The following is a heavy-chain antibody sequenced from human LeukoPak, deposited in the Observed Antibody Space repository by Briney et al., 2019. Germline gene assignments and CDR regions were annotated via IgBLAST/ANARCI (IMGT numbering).Heavy chain of an antibody. D-gene: IGHD2-2*01. Sequence: SETLSLTCTVSGSISSYYWSWVRQPPGTGLEWIGYIYTSGSTNYNPSLKSRVTISVDTSKNQFSLDLGSVTAADTAVYDCARQNCPSTSCLTKNAFDIWGQGTMVTVSS. V-gene: IGHV4-4*09. CDR3: ARQNCPSTSCLTKNAFDI. CDR2: IYTSGST. J-gene: IGHJ3*02. CDR1: GSISSYY.